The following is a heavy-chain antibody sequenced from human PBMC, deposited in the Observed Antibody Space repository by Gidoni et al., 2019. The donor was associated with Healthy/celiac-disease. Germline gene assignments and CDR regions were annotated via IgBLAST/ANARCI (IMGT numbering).Heavy chain of an antibody. D-gene: IGHD3-22*01. V-gene: IGHV4-34*01. Sequence: QVQLQQWGAGLLKPSETLSLTCAVYGGSFSGYYWSWIRQPPGKGLAWIGEINHSGITNYTPSLKSRVTISVDTSKNQFSLKLSSVTAADTAVYYCARLRAGSGYYYWGQGTLVTVSS. J-gene: IGHJ4*02. CDR1: GGSFSGYY. CDR2: INHSGIT. CDR3: ARLRAGSGYYY.